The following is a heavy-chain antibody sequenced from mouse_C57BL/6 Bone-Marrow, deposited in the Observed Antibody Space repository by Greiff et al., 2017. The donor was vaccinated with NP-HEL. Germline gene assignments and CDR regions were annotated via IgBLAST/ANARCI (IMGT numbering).Heavy chain of an antibody. CDR3: AGYYGSSPWHFDV. CDR2: IDPSDSYT. J-gene: IGHJ1*03. Sequence: VQLQQPGAELVRPGTSVKLSCKASGYTFTSYWMHWVKQRPGQGLEWIGVIDPSDSYTNYNQKFKGKATLTVDTSSSTAYMQLSSLTSEDSAVYYCAGYYGSSPWHFDVWGTGTTVTVSS. CDR1: GYTFTSYW. V-gene: IGHV1-59*01. D-gene: IGHD1-1*01.